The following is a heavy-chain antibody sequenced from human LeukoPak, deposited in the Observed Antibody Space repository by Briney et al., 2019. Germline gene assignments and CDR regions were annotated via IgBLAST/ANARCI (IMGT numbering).Heavy chain of an antibody. CDR1: GGSISGGKDF. CDR3: ARRGITYSSSFFEF. V-gene: IGHV4-39*01. CDR2: IFYSGST. D-gene: IGHD6-13*01. Sequence: ETLSLTCTVSGGSISGGKDFWGWIRQPPGKGLEWIGSIFYSGSTYYNPSLKSRVTISVDTSRNEFSLKVMSATVAGTAVYYCARRGITYSSSFFEFWGQGALVTVSS. J-gene: IGHJ4*02.